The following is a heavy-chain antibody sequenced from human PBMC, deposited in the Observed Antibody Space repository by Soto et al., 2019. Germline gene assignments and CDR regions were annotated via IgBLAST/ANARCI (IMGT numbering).Heavy chain of an antibody. Sequence: PPETLSLTCTVSGGSISTYYWNWIRQPPGKGLEWIGYSDYSGSTKYNPSLKSRVTISVDTSKNQFSLKLSSVTAADTAVYYCARDRWFDPWGQGTLVTVSS. CDR1: GGSISTYY. CDR3: ARDRWFDP. CDR2: SDYSGST. V-gene: IGHV4-59*01. J-gene: IGHJ5*02.